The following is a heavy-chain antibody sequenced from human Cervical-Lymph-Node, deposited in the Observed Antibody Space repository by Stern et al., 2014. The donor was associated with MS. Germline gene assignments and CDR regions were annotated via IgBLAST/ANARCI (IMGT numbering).Heavy chain of an antibody. CDR1: GFTFSSYG. CDR2: IWYDGSNK. CDR3: ARSSSPSPYYYYGMDV. V-gene: IGHV3-33*01. D-gene: IGHD6-13*01. J-gene: IGHJ6*02. Sequence: QVQLVQSGGGVVQPGRSLRLSCAASGFTFSSYGMHWVRQAPGKGLEWGAVIWYDGSNKYYSDSVKVRFTISRDNSKNTLYLQMNSLRAEDTAVYYCARSSSPSPYYYYGMDVWGQGTTVTVSS.